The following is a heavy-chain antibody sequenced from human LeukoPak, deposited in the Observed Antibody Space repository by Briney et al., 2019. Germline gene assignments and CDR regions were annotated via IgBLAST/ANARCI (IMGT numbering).Heavy chain of an antibody. Sequence: DASVKVSCKASGYTFTSYGIGWVRQAPGQGLEWMGWISAYNGNTNYAQKLQGRVTMTTDTSTSTAYMELSSLRSEDTAVYYCAVRGVTACLDPWGQGTLVTVSS. V-gene: IGHV1-18*01. J-gene: IGHJ5*02. CDR3: AVRGVTACLDP. CDR2: ISAYNGNT. D-gene: IGHD3-10*01. CDR1: GYTFTSYG.